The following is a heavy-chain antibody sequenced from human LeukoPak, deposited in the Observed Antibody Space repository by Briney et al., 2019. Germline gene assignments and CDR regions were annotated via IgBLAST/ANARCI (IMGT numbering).Heavy chain of an antibody. D-gene: IGHD3-22*01. CDR3: AKDNYYDSSGSFDY. CDR2: ISGSGGST. J-gene: IGHJ4*02. V-gene: IGHV3-23*01. CDR1: GFTFSSYA. Sequence: GGSLRLSCAASGFTFSSYAMSWVRQAPGKGLEWVSAISGSGGSTYYADSVKGRFTISRDNSKNTLYLQMNSLRAEDTAVHYCAKDNYYDSSGSFDYWGQGTLVTVSS.